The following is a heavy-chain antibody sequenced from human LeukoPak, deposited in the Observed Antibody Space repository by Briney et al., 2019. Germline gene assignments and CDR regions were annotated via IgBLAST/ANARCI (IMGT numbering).Heavy chain of an antibody. CDR2: IYTSGTT. V-gene: IGHV4-4*07. D-gene: IGHD1-7*01. J-gene: IGHJ6*03. CDR1: GASMSSYY. Sequence: SETLSLTCTVSGASMSSYYWNWIRQPAGKGLEWIGRIYTSGTTNYNPSLKSRVTMSVDTSKNQFSLKLSSATAADTAVYYCAKVSTATTDYYYMDVWGKGTTVTVSS. CDR3: AKVSTATTDYYYMDV.